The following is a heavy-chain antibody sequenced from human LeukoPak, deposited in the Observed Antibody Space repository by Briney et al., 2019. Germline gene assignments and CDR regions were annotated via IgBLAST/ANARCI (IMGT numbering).Heavy chain of an antibody. CDR2: IDPNSGGT. J-gene: IGHJ4*02. D-gene: IGHD6-13*01. Sequence: ASVKVSCKASGYTFTSFYMHWVRQAPGQGLEWMGWIDPNSGGTNFAQKFQGRVTMTRDTSITTAYMELSRLTSDDTAVYYCARGAGTSWFDYWGRGSLVIVSS. V-gene: IGHV1-2*02. CDR3: ARGAGTSWFDY. CDR1: GYTFTSFY.